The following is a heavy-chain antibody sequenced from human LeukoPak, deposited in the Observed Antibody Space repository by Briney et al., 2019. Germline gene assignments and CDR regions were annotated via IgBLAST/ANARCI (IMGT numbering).Heavy chain of an antibody. CDR3: GLVPTEAYYYDSSGDTDAFDI. CDR2: TRIKANSYTT. D-gene: IGHD3-22*01. Sequence: GGSLRLSCAASGFTFSDHYMDWVRQAPGKWLEWVGRTRIKANSYTTEYAASVKGRFTISRDDSKNSLYLQMNSLKTEDTAVYYCGLVPTEAYYYDSSGDTDAFDIWGQGTMVTVSS. CDR1: GFTFSDHY. J-gene: IGHJ3*02. V-gene: IGHV3-72*01.